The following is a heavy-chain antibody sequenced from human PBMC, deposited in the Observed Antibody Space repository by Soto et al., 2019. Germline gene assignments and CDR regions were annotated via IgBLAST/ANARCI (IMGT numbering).Heavy chain of an antibody. CDR2: TYYRSKWWN. D-gene: IGHD2-2*01. CDR1: GDSVSTYNAA. CDR3: TREALSCSTGYGGGWFDY. Sequence: SQTLSLTCAISGDSVSTYNAAWNWIRQSPSRGLEWLGRTYYRSKWWNDYAVSVKSRIIINADTSRNQFSLQVNSVTPEDPAIYYCTREALSCSTGYGGGWFDYWGQGTLVTVSS. V-gene: IGHV6-1*01. J-gene: IGHJ5*01.